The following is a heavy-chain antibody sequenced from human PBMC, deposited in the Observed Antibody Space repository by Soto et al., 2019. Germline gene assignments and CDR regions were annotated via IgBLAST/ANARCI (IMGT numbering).Heavy chain of an antibody. Sequence: PGESLKISCKGSGYSFTTNWIGWVRQMPGKGLEWMGVIYPGDSDTRYSPSFQGQVVISADKSINTAYLQWSSLKASDTAMYYCARHSGVAEDGTDWGQGTLVTVSS. V-gene: IGHV5-51*01. CDR3: ARHSGVAEDGTD. J-gene: IGHJ1*01. CDR2: IYPGDSDT. CDR1: GYSFTTNW. D-gene: IGHD6-13*01.